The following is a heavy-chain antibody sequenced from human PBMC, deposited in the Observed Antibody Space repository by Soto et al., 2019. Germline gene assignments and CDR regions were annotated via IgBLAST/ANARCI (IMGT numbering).Heavy chain of an antibody. D-gene: IGHD4-17*01. CDR3: ARHDDTVPLDY. Sequence: QLQLQESGPGLVKPSETLSLTCTVSGGSISSSSYYWGWIRQPPGKGLEWIGSIYYSGSTYYNPSLKSRVTISVDTSKNQFSLKLSSVTAADTAVYYCARHDDTVPLDYWGQGTLVTVSS. CDR2: IYYSGST. CDR1: GGSISSSSYY. V-gene: IGHV4-39*01. J-gene: IGHJ4*02.